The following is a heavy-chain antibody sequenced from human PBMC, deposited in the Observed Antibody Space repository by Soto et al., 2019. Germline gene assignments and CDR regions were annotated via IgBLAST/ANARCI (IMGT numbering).Heavy chain of an antibody. CDR2: INAGNGNT. V-gene: IGHV1-3*01. CDR3: ARSWFGELYDYYGMDV. Sequence: ASVKVSCKASGYTFTSYAMHWVRQAPGQRLEWMGWINAGNGNTKYSQKFQGRVTITRDTSASTAYMELSSLRSEDTAVYYCARSWFGELYDYYGMDVWGQGTTVTVSS. J-gene: IGHJ6*02. D-gene: IGHD3-10*01. CDR1: GYTFTSYA.